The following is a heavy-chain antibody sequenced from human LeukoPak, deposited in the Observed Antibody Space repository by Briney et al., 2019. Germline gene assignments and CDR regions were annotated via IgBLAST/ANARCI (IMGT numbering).Heavy chain of an antibody. D-gene: IGHD6-19*01. CDR2: ISYDGSNK. Sequence: GGSLRLSCAASGFTFSSYAMHWVRQAPGKGLEWVAVISYDGSNKYYADSVKGRFTISRDNSKNTLYLQMNSLRSDDTAVYYCASSYSSDQVWGQGTTVTVSS. V-gene: IGHV3-30-3*01. J-gene: IGHJ6*02. CDR3: ASSYSSDQV. CDR1: GFTFSSYA.